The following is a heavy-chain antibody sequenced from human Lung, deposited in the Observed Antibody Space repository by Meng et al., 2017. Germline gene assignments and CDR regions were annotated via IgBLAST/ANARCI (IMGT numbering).Heavy chain of an antibody. V-gene: IGHV1-2*06. J-gene: IGHJ4*02. Sequence: QVRLGPSGAEVKKPGASVKVSCKPSGNNFPDYYIHWVRRAPGQGLEWMGRINPKSGDTHYAQKFQARVTMTGDTSISTAYMELSGLRSDDTAMYYCARDEDISAAGKLFGDYWGQGTLVTVSS. CDR2: INPKSGDT. CDR3: ARDEDISAAGKLFGDY. D-gene: IGHD6-25*01. CDR1: GNNFPDYY.